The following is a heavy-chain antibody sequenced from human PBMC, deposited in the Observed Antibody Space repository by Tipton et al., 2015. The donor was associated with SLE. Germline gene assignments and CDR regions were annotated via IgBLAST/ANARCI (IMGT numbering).Heavy chain of an antibody. V-gene: IGHV4-59*01. CDR1: GGSISSYY. CDR3: ARDLRSGGNYYYYYMDV. Sequence: TLSLTCTVSGGSISSYYWSWIRQPPGKGLEWIGYIYYSGSTNYNPSLKSRVTISVDTSKNQFSLKLSSVTAADTAVYYCARDLRSGGNYYYYYMDVWGTGTTVTVSS. D-gene: IGHD1-14*01. J-gene: IGHJ6*03. CDR2: IYYSGST.